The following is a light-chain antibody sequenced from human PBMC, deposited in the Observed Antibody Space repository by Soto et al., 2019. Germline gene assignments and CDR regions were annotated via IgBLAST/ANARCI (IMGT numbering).Light chain of an antibody. J-gene: IGKJ5*01. CDR2: DAS. V-gene: IGKV3-11*01. CDR1: QSVSSY. Sequence: EIVLTQSPATLSLSPGERATLSCRASQSVSSYLAWYQHKPGQAPRLLLYDASNRVIGVPARFTGSGSGTDFTLSISSLEPEDFEVYFCHQRGNWPITFGQGTRLEIK. CDR3: HQRGNWPIT.